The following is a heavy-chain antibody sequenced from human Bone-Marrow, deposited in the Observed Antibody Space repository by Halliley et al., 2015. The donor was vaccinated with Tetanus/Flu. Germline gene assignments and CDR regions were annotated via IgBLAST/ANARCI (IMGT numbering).Heavy chain of an antibody. J-gene: IGHJ6*02. V-gene: IGHV4-59*12. CDR2: MFYTGST. CDR3: ARCSLDYGMDV. Sequence: LGWVGYMFYTGSTPYSPSLKSRVTISRDTSRNQISLKLPSVTAADSAVYYCARCSLDYGMDVWGQGTTVTVS.